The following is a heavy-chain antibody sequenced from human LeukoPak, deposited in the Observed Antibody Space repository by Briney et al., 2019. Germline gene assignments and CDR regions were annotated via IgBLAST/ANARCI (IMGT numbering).Heavy chain of an antibody. CDR3: ARVVGYYDILTGYYNVGPPPRAPDPYFDY. V-gene: IGHV1-69*13. CDR1: GYTFSSYA. CDR2: IIPIFGTA. D-gene: IGHD3-9*01. Sequence: GASVTVSCKASGYTFSSYAISWVRQAPGQGLEWMGGIIPIFGTANYAQKFQGRVTITADESTSTAYMELSSLRSEDTAVYYCARVVGYYDILTGYYNVGPPPRAPDPYFDYWGQGTLVTVSS. J-gene: IGHJ4*02.